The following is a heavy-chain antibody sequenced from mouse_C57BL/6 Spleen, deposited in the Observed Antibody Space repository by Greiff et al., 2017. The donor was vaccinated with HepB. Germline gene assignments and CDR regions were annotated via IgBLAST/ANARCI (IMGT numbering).Heavy chain of an antibody. V-gene: IGHV1-50*01. CDR2: IDPSDSYT. J-gene: IGHJ1*03. CDR1: GYTFTSYW. Sequence: QVQLKQPGAELVKPGASVKLSCKASGYTFTSYWMQWVKQRPGQGLEWIGEIDPSDSYTNYNQKFKGKATLTVDTSSSTAYMQLSSLTSEDSAVYYCARYPYYYGSSYWYFDVWGTGTTVTVSS. D-gene: IGHD1-1*01. CDR3: ARYPYYYGSSYWYFDV.